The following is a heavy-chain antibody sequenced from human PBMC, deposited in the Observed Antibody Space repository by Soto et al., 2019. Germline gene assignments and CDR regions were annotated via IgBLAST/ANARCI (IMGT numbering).Heavy chain of an antibody. J-gene: IGHJ6*02. Sequence: SETLSLTCAVSGGSISSGGYYWTWIRQPPGTGLEWIGEINHSGSTNYNPSLKSRVTISVDTSKNQFSLSLRSVTAADTAVYYCARDQNRGLPYSSGWNPVVLYGMDVWGQGTTVTVSS. CDR1: GGSISSGGYY. CDR3: ARDQNRGLPYSSGWNPVVLYGMDV. CDR2: INHSGST. D-gene: IGHD6-19*01. V-gene: IGHV4-61*08.